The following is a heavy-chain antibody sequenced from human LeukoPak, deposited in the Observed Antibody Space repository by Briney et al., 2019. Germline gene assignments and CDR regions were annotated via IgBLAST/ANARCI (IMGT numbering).Heavy chain of an antibody. Sequence: SETLSLTCTVSGGSISSYYWSWIRQPPGKGLEWIGYIYYSGSTNYKSSLKSRVTISVDTSKNQFSLKLSSVTAADTAVYYCARAVGGDGSGSLWGPGTLVAVSS. CDR3: ARAVGGDGSGSL. CDR1: GGSISSYY. J-gene: IGHJ4*02. CDR2: IYYSGST. D-gene: IGHD3-10*01. V-gene: IGHV4-59*01.